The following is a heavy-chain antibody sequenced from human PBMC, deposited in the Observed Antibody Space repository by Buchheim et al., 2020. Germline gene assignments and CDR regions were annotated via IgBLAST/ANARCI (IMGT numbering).Heavy chain of an antibody. V-gene: IGHV3-48*03. CDR2: ISSSGSTI. CDR1: GFTFSSYE. CDR3: ARERKRCGGSCYYYYYGMDV. Sequence: EVQLVESGGGLVQPGGSLRLPCAASGFTFSSYEMNWVRQAPGKGLEWVSYISSSGSTIYYADSVKGRFTISRDNAKNSLYLQMNSLRAEDTAVYYCARERKRCGGSCYYYYYGMDVWGQGTT. D-gene: IGHD2-15*01. J-gene: IGHJ6*02.